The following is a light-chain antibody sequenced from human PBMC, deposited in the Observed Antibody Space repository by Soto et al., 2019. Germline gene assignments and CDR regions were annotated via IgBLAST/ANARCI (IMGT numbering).Light chain of an antibody. CDR3: QHYDGSPIT. J-gene: IGKJ5*01. CDR1: QSVSSN. Sequence: EIVMTQSPATLSVSPGERATLSCRASQSVSSNLAWYQQKPGQAPRLLIYGASTRATGIPARFSGSGSGTEFTLTISSLQSEDFAVYYCQHYDGSPITFGHGTRREIK. V-gene: IGKV3-15*01. CDR2: GAS.